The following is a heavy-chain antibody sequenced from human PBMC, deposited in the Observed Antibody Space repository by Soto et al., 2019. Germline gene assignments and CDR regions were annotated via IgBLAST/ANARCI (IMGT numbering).Heavy chain of an antibody. V-gene: IGHV3-30-3*01. J-gene: IGHJ3*02. CDR1: GFTFSSYA. CDR2: ISYDGSNK. Sequence: QVQLVESGGGVVQPGRSLRLSCAASGFTFSSYAMHWVRQAPGKGLEWVAVISYDGSNKYYADSVEGRFTISRDNSKNTLYLQMNSLRAEDTAVYYCARGGELYYYDSSGSAQGAFDIWGQGTMFTVSS. D-gene: IGHD3-22*01. CDR3: ARGGELYYYDSSGSAQGAFDI.